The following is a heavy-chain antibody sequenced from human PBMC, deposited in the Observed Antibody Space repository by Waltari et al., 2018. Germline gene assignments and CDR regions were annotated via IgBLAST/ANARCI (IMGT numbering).Heavy chain of an antibody. D-gene: IGHD1-26*01. V-gene: IGHV3-23*01. CDR2: ISGSGGST. J-gene: IGHJ4*02. CDR1: GFTFSSYT. Sequence: EVQLLESGGGLVQPGGSLRLSCAASGFTFSSYTMSWVRRAPGKGLGWVSAISGSGGSTYYADSVKGRFTLSRDNSKNTLYLQMNSLRADDTAVYYCAKDDFSQWELHTNWGQGTLVTVSS. CDR3: AKDDFSQWELHTN.